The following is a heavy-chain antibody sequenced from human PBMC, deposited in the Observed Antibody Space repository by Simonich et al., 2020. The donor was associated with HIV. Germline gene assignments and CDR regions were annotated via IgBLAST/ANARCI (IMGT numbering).Heavy chain of an antibody. J-gene: IGHJ4*02. Sequence: QVQLVESGGGVVQPGRSLRLSCAASGFTFSSYARHWVRQAPGKVLEWVAVISYDGSNKYYADSVKGRFTISRNNSKNTLFLQMSSLGAEDTAVYYCASGGSISSVWADDYWGQGTLVTVSS. D-gene: IGHD3-16*01. CDR3: ASGGSISSVWADDY. V-gene: IGHV3-30*07. CDR1: GFTFSSYA. CDR2: ISYDGSNK.